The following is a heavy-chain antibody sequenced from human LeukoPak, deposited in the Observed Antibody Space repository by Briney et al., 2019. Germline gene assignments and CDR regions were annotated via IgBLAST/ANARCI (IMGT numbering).Heavy chain of an antibody. CDR2: INPTCGGT. CDR1: GYTFTFNY. CDR3: ARDSPHIVGVPAARGEDYYYYYCMDV. V-gene: IGHV1-2*02. Sequence: ASVKVTCKASGYTFTFNYMHWVRQAPGQGLERMGLINPTCGGTNYAQELRGRVTMTRDTYISTAYMELSSLRSEKTVVYHCARDSPHIVGVPAARGEDYYYYYCMDVWDRGNRVSVS. J-gene: IGHJ6*02. D-gene: IGHD2-2*01.